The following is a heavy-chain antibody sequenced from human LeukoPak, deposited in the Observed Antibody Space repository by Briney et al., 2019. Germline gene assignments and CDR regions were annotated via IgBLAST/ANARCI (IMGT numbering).Heavy chain of an antibody. CDR3: AREVGIPAAPDS. J-gene: IGHJ5*02. CDR2: INRHGGSI. D-gene: IGHD2-2*01. CDR1: GFKFDDYG. V-gene: IGHV3-20*04. Sequence: GGSLRLSCAAPGFKFDDYGMSWVRQAPGKGLEWVSGINRHGGSIAYADSVKGRFTISRDNAKNSLYLQMNSLRAEDTALYYCAREVGIPAAPDSWGQGILVTVSS.